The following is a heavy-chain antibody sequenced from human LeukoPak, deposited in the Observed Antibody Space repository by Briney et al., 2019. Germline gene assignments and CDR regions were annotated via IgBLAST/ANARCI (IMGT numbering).Heavy chain of an antibody. CDR3: TRDYYDSTGAFDY. D-gene: IGHD3-22*01. V-gene: IGHV3-49*04. CDR2: IRTQSYGATT. CDR1: GISFGDST. Sequence: GGSLRLSCKTSGISFGDSTMNWVRQAPGKGLEWLGFIRTQSYGATTEYAAAVKGRFTISRDDSKSIAYLQMNSLKTEDTAIYYCTRDYYDSTGAFDYWGQGTQVTVSS. J-gene: IGHJ4*02.